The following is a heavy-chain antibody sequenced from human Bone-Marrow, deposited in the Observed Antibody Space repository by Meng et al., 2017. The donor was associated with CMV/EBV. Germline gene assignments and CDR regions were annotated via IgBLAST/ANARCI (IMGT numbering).Heavy chain of an antibody. CDR3: ARVLVGANDY. J-gene: IGHJ4*02. Sequence: GASLKLSCAASGFTVSSNYMSWVRQAPGKGLEWVSVIYSGGSTYYADSVKGRFPISRDNSKNTLYLQMNSLRAEDTAVYYCARVLVGANDYWGQGTLVTVSS. V-gene: IGHV3-53*01. CDR2: IYSGGST. D-gene: IGHD1-26*01. CDR1: GFTVSSNY.